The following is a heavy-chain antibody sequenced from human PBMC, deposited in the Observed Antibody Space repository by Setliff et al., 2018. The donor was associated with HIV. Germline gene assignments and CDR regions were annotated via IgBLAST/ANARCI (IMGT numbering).Heavy chain of an antibody. J-gene: IGHJ6*03. Sequence: SETLSLTCAVSGGSISSSNWWSWVRQPPGKGLEWIGRIYTSGSTNYNPSLKSRVTISVDTSKNQFSLKLSSVTAADTAVYYCARVGQLLLGDYFYMDVWGKGTSVTAP. CDR2: IYTSGST. CDR1: GGSISSSNW. V-gene: IGHV4-4*02. D-gene: IGHD2-2*01. CDR3: ARVGQLLLGDYFYMDV.